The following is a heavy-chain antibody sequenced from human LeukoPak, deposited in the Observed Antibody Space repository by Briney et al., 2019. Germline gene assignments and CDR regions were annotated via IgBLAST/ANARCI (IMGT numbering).Heavy chain of an antibody. CDR2: IYYSGST. D-gene: IGHD3-22*01. CDR3: ARGTETSVWSYYDSSGYLDY. J-gene: IGHJ4*02. CDR1: GGSISSYY. V-gene: IGHV4-59*01. Sequence: TSETLSLTCTVSGGSISSYYWSWIRQPPGKGLEWIGYIYYSGSTNYNPSLKSRVTISVDTSKNQFSLKLSSVTAADTAVYYCARGTETSVWSYYDSSGYLDYWGQGTLVTVSS.